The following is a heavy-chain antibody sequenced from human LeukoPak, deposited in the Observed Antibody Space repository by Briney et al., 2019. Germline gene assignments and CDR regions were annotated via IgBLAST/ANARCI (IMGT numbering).Heavy chain of an antibody. CDR3: AKVILQYYFDY. J-gene: IGHJ4*02. CDR1: GFTFSSYA. CDR2: ISNSGGST. Sequence: TGGSLRLSCAASGFTFSSYAMSRVRQAPGKGLEWVSGISNSGGSTYYADSVKGRFTISRDNSKNTLYLQMNSLRAEDTAVYYCAKVILQYYFDYWGQGTLVTVSS. V-gene: IGHV3-23*01.